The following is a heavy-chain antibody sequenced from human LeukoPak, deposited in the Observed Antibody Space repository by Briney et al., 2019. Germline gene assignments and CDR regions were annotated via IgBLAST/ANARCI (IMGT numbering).Heavy chain of an antibody. D-gene: IGHD3-16*01. J-gene: IGHJ5*02. V-gene: IGHV3-23*01. CDR1: GFTFSSYA. CDR3: AKDAYYDYVWGSSRFDP. CDR2: ISGSGGST. Sequence: GGSLRLSCAASGFTFSSYAMSWARQAPGKGLEWVSAISGSGGSTYYADSVKGRFTISRDNSKNTLYLQMNSLRAEDTAVYYCAKDAYYDYVWGSSRFDPWGQGTLVTVSS.